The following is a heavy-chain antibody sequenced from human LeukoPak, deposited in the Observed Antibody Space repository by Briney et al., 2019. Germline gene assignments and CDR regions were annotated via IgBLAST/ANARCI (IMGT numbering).Heavy chain of an antibody. Sequence: GASVKVSCKASGYTFSGYYLHWVRQAPGQGLEWMGHIDPNSGGTKYAQKFQGRVTMTRDTSTTSAYMELSSLIFDDTAVYYCARDLGYGYGSVWHKYFDYWGHRTLVTVSS. V-gene: IGHV1-2*06. CDR2: IDPNSGGT. CDR1: GYTFSGYY. J-gene: IGHJ4*01. CDR3: ARDLGYGYGSVWHKYFDY. D-gene: IGHD5-18*01.